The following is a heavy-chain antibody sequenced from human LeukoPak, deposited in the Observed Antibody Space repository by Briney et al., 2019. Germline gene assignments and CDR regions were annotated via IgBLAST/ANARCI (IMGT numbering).Heavy chain of an antibody. CDR1: GFTFSSYG. V-gene: IGHV3-23*01. CDR3: AKKQWLASYFDY. Sequence: PGGSLRLSCAASGFTFSSYGMSWVRQAPGKGLEWVSAISGSGGSTYYADSVKGRFTISRDNSKNTLYLQMNSLRAEDTAVYYCAKKQWLASYFDYWGQGTLVTVSS. J-gene: IGHJ4*02. CDR2: ISGSGGST. D-gene: IGHD6-19*01.